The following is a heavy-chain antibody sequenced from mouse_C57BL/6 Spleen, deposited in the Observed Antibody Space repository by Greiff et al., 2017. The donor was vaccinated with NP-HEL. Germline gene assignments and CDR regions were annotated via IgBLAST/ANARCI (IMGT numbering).Heavy chain of an antibody. CDR3: ARGRELLRDFDY. CDR1: GYTFTSYW. J-gene: IGHJ2*01. CDR2: IHPNSGST. Sequence: QVQLQQPGAELVKSGASVKLSCKASGYTFTSYWMHWVKQRPGQGLEWIGMIHPNSGSTNYNEKFKSKATLTVDKSSSTAYMQLSSLTSEDSAVYYCARGRELLRDFDYWGQGTTLTVSS. V-gene: IGHV1-64*01. D-gene: IGHD1-1*01.